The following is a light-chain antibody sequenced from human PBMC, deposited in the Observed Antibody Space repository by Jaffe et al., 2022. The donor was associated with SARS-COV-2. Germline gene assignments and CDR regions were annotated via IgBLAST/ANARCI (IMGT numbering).Light chain of an antibody. CDR2: EVG. Sequence: QSALTQPASVSGSPGQSITISCTGTSSDVGGFNYVSWYQQHPGKAPKLMIYEVGNRPSGVPDRFSGSKSGNTASLTISGLQAEDEADYYCSSYTSSNTLVLFGGGTKLTVL. CDR3: SSYTSSNTLVL. V-gene: IGLV2-14*01. J-gene: IGLJ2*01. CDR1: SSDVGGFNY.